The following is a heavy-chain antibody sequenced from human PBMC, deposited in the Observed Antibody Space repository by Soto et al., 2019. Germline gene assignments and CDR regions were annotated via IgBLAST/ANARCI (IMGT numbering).Heavy chain of an antibody. D-gene: IGHD3-10*01. J-gene: IGHJ4*02. V-gene: IGHV4-59*01. Sequence: SETLSLTCTVSGGSISSYYWSWIRQPPGKGLEWIGYIYYSGSTNYNPSLKSRVTISVDTSKNQFSLKLSSVTAADTAVYYCASFSGPGYFDYWGQGTLVTVSS. CDR2: IYYSGST. CDR1: GGSISSYY. CDR3: ASFSGPGYFDY.